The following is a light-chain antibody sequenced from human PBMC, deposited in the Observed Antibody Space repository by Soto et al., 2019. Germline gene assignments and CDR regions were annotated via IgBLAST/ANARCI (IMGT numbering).Light chain of an antibody. CDR1: QSVSKH. V-gene: IGKV3-11*01. J-gene: IGKJ1*01. CDR3: HQRGSWPRT. Sequence: EIVLTQSPATLSLSPGERATLSCRASQSVSKHLAWYQQKPGQAPRLLIYDASIRATGIPVRFSGSGSGTDFPLTITSLEPEDFAVYFCHQRGSWPRTFGQGTKVEIK. CDR2: DAS.